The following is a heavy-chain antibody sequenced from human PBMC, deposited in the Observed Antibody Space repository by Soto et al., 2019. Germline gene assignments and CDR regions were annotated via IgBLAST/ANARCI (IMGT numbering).Heavy chain of an antibody. CDR3: AISGFPGIAAY. CDR1: GDTFTCYD. Sequence: GASVKVSCKSSGDTFTCYDIKCARQATGQGLEWMGGIIPIFGTANYAQKFQGRVTITADESTSTAYMELSSLISEDTAGYYCAISGFPGIAAYWGQGILVTVSS. CDR2: IIPIFGTA. J-gene: IGHJ4*02. V-gene: IGHV1-69*13. D-gene: IGHD6-13*01.